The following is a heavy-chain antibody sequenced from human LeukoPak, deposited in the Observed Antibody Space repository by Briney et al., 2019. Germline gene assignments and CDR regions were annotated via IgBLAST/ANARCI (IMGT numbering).Heavy chain of an antibody. D-gene: IGHD2-8*01. CDR1: GYTFTEYD. CDR3: ARTSSETNKLDGHWPVSDY. CDR2: MNFDSGNT. Sequence: ASVKVSFKASGYTFTEYDINWVRQVTGQGREGMGWMNFDSGNTAYTQKFQGRVTMTRDTSITTAYMELSSLRPEDTAVYYCARTSSETNKLDGHWPVSDYWGQGTLVTVSS. V-gene: IGHV1-8*01. J-gene: IGHJ4*02.